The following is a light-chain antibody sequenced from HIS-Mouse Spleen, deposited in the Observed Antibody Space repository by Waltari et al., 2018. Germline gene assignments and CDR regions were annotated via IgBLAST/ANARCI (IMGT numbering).Light chain of an antibody. V-gene: IGLV2-11*01. CDR2: DVS. CDR1: SSDVGGYNY. J-gene: IGLJ1*01. Sequence: QSALTQPRSVSGSPGQSVTISCTGTSSDVGGYNYVSWYQQHPGKAPTLMIYDVSKRTSGCPDRCPGSKAVNTASLTTSGLQAEDEADYYCCSYAGSYTGVFGTGTKVTVL. CDR3: CSYAGSYTGV.